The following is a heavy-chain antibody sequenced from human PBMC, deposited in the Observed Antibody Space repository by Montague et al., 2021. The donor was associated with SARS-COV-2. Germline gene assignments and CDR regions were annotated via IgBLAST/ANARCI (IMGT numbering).Heavy chain of an antibody. CDR2: VYYNGTT. CDR1: GGSLRAYL. V-gene: IGHV4-59*13. J-gene: IGHJ3*02. CDR3: ARARSAFDM. Sequence: SETLSLTCSVAGGSLRAYLWSWIRQPPGKRLEWIGGVYYNGTTDYNPSLKSRVNISLDTSTTQLSLNMASVTSVDTGVYYCARARSAFDMWGRGTMVTVSS.